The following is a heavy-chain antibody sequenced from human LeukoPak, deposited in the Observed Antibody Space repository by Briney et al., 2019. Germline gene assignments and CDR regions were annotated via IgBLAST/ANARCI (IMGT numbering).Heavy chain of an antibody. CDR1: GGSISSGGYY. CDR2: IYYGGST. Sequence: SETLSLTCTVSGGSISSGGYYWSWIRQPPGKGLEWIGSIYYGGSTYYNPSLKSRVIISVDTSMNQFSLKLSFVTTADTAVYYCARALGYCSGGSCTRGYNWFDPWGQGTLVTVPS. V-gene: IGHV4-39*01. CDR3: ARALGYCSGGSCTRGYNWFDP. D-gene: IGHD2-15*01. J-gene: IGHJ5*02.